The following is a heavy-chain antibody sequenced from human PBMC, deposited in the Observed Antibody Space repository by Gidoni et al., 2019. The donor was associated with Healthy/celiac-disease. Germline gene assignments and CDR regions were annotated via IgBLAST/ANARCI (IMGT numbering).Heavy chain of an antibody. CDR1: GFTFSSHD. CDR2: ISGSGVST. CDR3: AKGYGDYPWYFDY. V-gene: IGHV3-23*01. D-gene: IGHD4-17*01. Sequence: EVQLLEAGGGLVQHGGSLRLSCAASGFTFSSHDMSWVRQAPGNGLEWVSAISGSGVSTYYADSVKGRFTISRDNSKNTLYLQINSLRAEDTAVYYCAKGYGDYPWYFDYWGQGTLVTVSS. J-gene: IGHJ4*02.